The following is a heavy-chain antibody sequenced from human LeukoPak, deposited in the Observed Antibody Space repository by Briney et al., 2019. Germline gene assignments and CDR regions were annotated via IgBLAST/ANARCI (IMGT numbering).Heavy chain of an antibody. V-gene: IGHV4-59*01. CDR1: GGSIGSYY. Sequence: SETLSLTCTDSGGSIGSYYWSWIRQPPGKGLEWIGYIYYSGSTNYNPSLKSRVTISVDTSKNQFSLKLSSVTAADTAVYYCARAPVGGFDYWGQGTLVTVSS. CDR2: IYYSGST. D-gene: IGHD3-16*01. CDR3: ARAPVGGFDY. J-gene: IGHJ4*02.